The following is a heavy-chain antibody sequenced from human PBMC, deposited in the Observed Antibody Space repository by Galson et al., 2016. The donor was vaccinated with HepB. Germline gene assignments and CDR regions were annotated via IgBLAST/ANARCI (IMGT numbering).Heavy chain of an antibody. CDR1: GGAISIGSHY. Sequence: TLSLTCSVSGGAISIGSHYWSWIRQPAGKGLDWIGRVYYSGSTHYSPFLKSRVTISVDKSKNQFSLTLSSLTAADTVVYYCARDGGGAVKTHSTYDHYYYMDVWGKGTTVTVSS. V-gene: IGHV4-61*02. CDR2: VYYSGST. CDR3: ARDGGGAVKTHSTYDHYYYMDV. D-gene: IGHD2-15*01. J-gene: IGHJ6*03.